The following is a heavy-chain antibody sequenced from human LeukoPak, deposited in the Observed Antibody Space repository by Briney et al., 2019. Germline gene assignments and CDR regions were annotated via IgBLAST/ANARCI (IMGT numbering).Heavy chain of an antibody. J-gene: IGHJ4*02. D-gene: IGHD1-1*01. CDR3: ARVFSLHSSGIDY. CDR2: ISSSGSTI. V-gene: IGHV3-48*03. Sequence: PGGSLRLSCAASGFTFSSYAMSWVRQAPGKGLEWVSYISSSGSTIYYADSVKGRFTISRDNAKNSLYLQMNSLRAEDTAAYYCARVFSLHSSGIDYWGQGTLVTVSS. CDR1: GFTFSSYA.